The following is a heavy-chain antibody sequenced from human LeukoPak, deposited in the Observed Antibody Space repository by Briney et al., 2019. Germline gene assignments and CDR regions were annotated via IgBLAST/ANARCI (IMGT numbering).Heavy chain of an antibody. CDR3: ARYQPYSSSWHNGYYYYYMDV. V-gene: IGHV4-38-2*02. Sequence: SETLSLTCTVSGYSISSGYYWGWIRQPPGKGLEWIGSGSTYYNPSLKSRVTISVDTSKNQFSLKLSSVTAADTAVYYCARYQPYSSSWHNGYYYYYMDVWGKGTTVTVSS. CDR1: GYSISSGYY. CDR2: SGST. J-gene: IGHJ6*03. D-gene: IGHD6-13*01.